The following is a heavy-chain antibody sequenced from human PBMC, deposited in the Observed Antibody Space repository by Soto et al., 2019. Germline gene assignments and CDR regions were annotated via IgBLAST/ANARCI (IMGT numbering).Heavy chain of an antibody. J-gene: IGHJ4*02. D-gene: IGHD6-19*01. CDR1: GFTLSTYG. V-gene: IGHV3-30*18. CDR3: AKEIIAVSGPWDFDN. CDR2: ISYDGIHK. Sequence: QVQLVESGGGVVQPGRSLRLSCAASGFTLSTYGMSWVRQAPGKGLEWVAIISYDGIHKYYADSVKGRFTISRDNSRKSLYLQMNSLRAEDTAVYYCAKEIIAVSGPWDFDNWGQGTLVTVSS.